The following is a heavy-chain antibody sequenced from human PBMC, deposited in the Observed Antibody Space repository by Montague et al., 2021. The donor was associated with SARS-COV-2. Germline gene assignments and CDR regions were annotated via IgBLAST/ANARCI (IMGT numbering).Heavy chain of an antibody. Sequence: PALVKPTQTLTLTCSFSGFSLRTSGVGVGWIRQPPGKALEWLAIIYWDDDKRYSPSLKSRLTITKDTSKNQVVLTMTNMDPVDTATYYCVHSYGDYLFDCWGQGTLVSVSS. CDR2: IYWDDDK. D-gene: IGHD4-17*01. J-gene: IGHJ4*02. V-gene: IGHV2-5*02. CDR3: VHSYGDYLFDC. CDR1: GFSLRTSGVG.